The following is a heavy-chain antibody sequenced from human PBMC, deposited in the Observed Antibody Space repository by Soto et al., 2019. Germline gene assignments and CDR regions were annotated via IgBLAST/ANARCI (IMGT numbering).Heavy chain of an antibody. J-gene: IGHJ6*02. CDR1: GFTFNSYG. V-gene: IGHV3-30*03. D-gene: IGHD1-26*01. CDR2: ISYDSTKT. CDR3: ARTRSAWSDFHYYSLDV. Sequence: QVQLVESGGGVVQPGRSLRLSCAASGFTFNSYGMHWVRQGPGNGLEWVAFISYDSTKTYYADSVKGRFTISRDNSNSALYVQMNSLTGEDTAVYYWARTRSAWSDFHYYSLDVWGQGTTVTVSS.